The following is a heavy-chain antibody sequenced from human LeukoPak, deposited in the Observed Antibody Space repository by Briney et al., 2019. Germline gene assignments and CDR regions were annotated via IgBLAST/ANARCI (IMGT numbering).Heavy chain of an antibody. CDR3: AKDAKIVVVGTAFDV. CDR1: GFSFSTYG. Sequence: GGPLRLSCAASGFSFSTYGMHWVRQAPGKGLEWVAFIQYDGSNKYYVDSVKGRFTISRDNSKNTLYLQMNSLTAEDTAVYYCAKDAKIVVVGTAFDVWGQGTMVTVSS. J-gene: IGHJ3*01. V-gene: IGHV3-30*02. D-gene: IGHD3-22*01. CDR2: IQYDGSNK.